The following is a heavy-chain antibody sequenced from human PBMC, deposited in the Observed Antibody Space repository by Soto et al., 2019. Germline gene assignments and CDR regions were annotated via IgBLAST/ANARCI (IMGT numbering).Heavy chain of an antibody. Sequence: GASVKVSCKASGYTFTSYGISWVRQAPGQGLEWMGWISAYNGNTNYAQKLQGRVTMTTDTSTSTAYMELRSLRSDDTAVYYCARAGSIAARPLHPLDYWGQGTLVTVSS. CDR1: GYTFTSYG. CDR3: ARAGSIAARPLHPLDY. D-gene: IGHD6-6*01. V-gene: IGHV1-18*01. CDR2: ISAYNGNT. J-gene: IGHJ4*02.